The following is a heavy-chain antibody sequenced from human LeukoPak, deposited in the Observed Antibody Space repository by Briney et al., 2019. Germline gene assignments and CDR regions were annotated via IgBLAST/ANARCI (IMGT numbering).Heavy chain of an antibody. Sequence: PSETLSLTCTVSGGSISSSSYYWGWIRQPPGKGLEWIGSIYYGGSTYYNPSLKSRVTISVDTSKNQFSLKLSSVTAADTAVYYCARADYYGSGSYYNVPSWFDPWGQGTLVTVSS. CDR3: ARADYYGSGSYYNVPSWFDP. CDR2: IYYGGST. CDR1: GGSISSSSYY. D-gene: IGHD3-10*01. J-gene: IGHJ5*02. V-gene: IGHV4-39*07.